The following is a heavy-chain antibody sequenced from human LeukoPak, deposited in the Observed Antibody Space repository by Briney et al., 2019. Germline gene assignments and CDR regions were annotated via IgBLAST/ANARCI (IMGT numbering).Heavy chain of an antibody. CDR1: GYTSSSAA. J-gene: IGHJ4*02. V-gene: IGHV3-23*01. D-gene: IGHD2-2*01. CDR2: ISGSGGGT. Sequence: VGSLRLSSAAPGYTSSSAAMSSVPHAPGERVWWVSAISGSGGGTYTADSVKGRFTISRDNSKNPLYLQMNSLKAEDTAVCYCAKNLVPYQRLCDYFDYWGQGALVAVSS. CDR3: AKNLVPYQRLCDYFDY.